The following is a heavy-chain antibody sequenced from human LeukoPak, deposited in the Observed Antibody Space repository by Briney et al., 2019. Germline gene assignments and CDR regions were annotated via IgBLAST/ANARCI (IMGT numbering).Heavy chain of an antibody. J-gene: IGHJ3*02. Sequence: SETLSLTCTVSGGSMNSYYWSWIRQAPGKGLEWIGYIFYTGGEINYNRSLKSRLTISIDTSKNQFSLMLTSVTAADTAVYYCARQPATTPAFHIWAPGSMVTVS. V-gene: IGHV4-59*08. CDR1: GGSMNSYY. D-gene: IGHD1-14*01. CDR2: IFYTGGEI. CDR3: ARQPATTPAFHI.